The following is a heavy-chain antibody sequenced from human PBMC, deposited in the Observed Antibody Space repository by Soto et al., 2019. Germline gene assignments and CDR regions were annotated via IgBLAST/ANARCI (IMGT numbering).Heavy chain of an antibody. CDR2: MHYSGST. J-gene: IGHJ3*02. D-gene: IGHD6-13*01. Sequence: PSETLCRTCTVPGGSLTSTSYYWSRIWQPTGKGLEWIGFMHYSGSTNYNPSLKSRVTISVDTSPNQFSLKLSSVTAADTAVYYCARARRSSSRPDAIDIWGQGTIVTVSS. CDR3: ARARRSSSRPDAIDI. V-gene: IGHV4-61*01. CDR1: GGSLTSTSYY.